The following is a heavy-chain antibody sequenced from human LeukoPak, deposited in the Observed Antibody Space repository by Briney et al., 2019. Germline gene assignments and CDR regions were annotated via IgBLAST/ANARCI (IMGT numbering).Heavy chain of an antibody. CDR3: ARVSPFGSSSRRGYNWFDP. D-gene: IGHD6-6*01. V-gene: IGHV4-34*01. J-gene: IGHJ5*02. CDR1: GGSFSGYY. CDR2: INHSGST. Sequence: SETLSLTCAVYGGSFSGYYWSWLRQPPGKGWEWFGEINHSGSTNYNPSLKSRVTISVDTSKNQFSLKLSSVTAADTAVYYCARVSPFGSSSRRGYNWFDPWGQGTLVTVSS.